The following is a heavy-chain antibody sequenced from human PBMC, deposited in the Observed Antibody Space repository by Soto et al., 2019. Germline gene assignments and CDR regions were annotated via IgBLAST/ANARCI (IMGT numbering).Heavy chain of an antibody. V-gene: IGHV1-46*01. J-gene: IGHJ4*02. Sequence: QVQLVQSGAEVKKPGASVKVSCKASGDTFTDYYIHWVRQAPGQGLEWMGTVNPSGGHTTYAQHCLGRMTMTRNTSTSTRYMELTSLTSEDTAVYYCGRGGHVVVVTAALDYWGQGTLVTVSS. CDR1: GDTFTDYY. CDR3: GRGGHVVVVTAALDY. D-gene: IGHD2-21*02. CDR2: VNPSGGHT.